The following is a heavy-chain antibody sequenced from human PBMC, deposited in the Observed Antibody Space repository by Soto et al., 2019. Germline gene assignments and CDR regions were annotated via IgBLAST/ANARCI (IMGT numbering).Heavy chain of an antibody. CDR2: IYYSGST. CDR3: ARDQGRRMAYFAY. CDR1: GGSISSGGYY. V-gene: IGHV4-31*03. J-gene: IGHJ4*02. Sequence: PSETLSLTCTVSGGSISSGGYYWSWIRQHPGKGLEWIGYIYYSGSTYYNPSLKSRVTISVDTSKNQFSLKLSSVTAADTAVYYCARDQGRRMAYFAYWGQGTLVTVSS.